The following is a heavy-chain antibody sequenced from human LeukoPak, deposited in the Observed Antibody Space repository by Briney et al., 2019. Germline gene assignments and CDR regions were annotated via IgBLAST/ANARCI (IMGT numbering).Heavy chain of an antibody. Sequence: ASVKVSFKASGYTFTSYDINWVRQATGQGLEWMGWMNPNSGNTGYAQKFQGRVTMTRNTSISTAYMELSGLRSEDTAVYYCARVMRRGYYFDYWGQGTLVTVSS. V-gene: IGHV1-8*01. D-gene: IGHD3-10*01. CDR3: ARVMRRGYYFDY. J-gene: IGHJ4*02. CDR2: MNPNSGNT. CDR1: GYTFTSYD.